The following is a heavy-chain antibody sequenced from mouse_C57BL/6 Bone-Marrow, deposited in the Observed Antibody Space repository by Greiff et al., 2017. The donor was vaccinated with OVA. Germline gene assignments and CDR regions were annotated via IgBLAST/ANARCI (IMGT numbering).Heavy chain of an antibody. V-gene: IGHV14-4*01. D-gene: IGHD2-4*01. CDR2: IDPENGDT. CDR3: TFYDFMDY. CDR1: GFNIKDDY. J-gene: IGHJ4*01. Sequence: SGAELVRPGASVKLSCTASGFNIKDDYMHWVKQRPEQGLEWIGWIDPENGDTEYASKFQGKATITADTSSNTAYLQLSSLTSEDTAVYYCTFYDFMDYWGQGTSVTVSS.